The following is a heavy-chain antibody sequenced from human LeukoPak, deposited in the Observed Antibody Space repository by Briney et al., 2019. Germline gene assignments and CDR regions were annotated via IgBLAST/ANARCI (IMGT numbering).Heavy chain of an antibody. V-gene: IGHV4-39*07. CDR3: ARASSSGWYTGGGPNWFDP. CDR1: GGSISSSSYY. J-gene: IGHJ5*02. CDR2: IYYSGST. D-gene: IGHD6-19*01. Sequence: SETLSLTCTVSGGSISSSSYYWGWIRQPPGKGLEWIGSIYYSGSTYYNPSLKSRVTISVDTSKNQFSLKLSSVTAADTAVYYCARASSSGWYTGGGPNWFDPWGQGTLVTVSS.